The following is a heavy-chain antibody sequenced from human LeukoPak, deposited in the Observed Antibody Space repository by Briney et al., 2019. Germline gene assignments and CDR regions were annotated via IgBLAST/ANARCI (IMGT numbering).Heavy chain of an antibody. Sequence: GGSLRLSCAASRFTFSNYAMTWVRQAPGKGLEWVSAISNSGGTNTYYSDSVKGRFTISRDNSKNTLYLQMNSLRAEDTAVYYCATSPPDGDYPFDYWGQGTLVTVSS. J-gene: IGHJ4*02. CDR3: ATSPPDGDYPFDY. D-gene: IGHD4-17*01. CDR1: RFTFSNYA. CDR2: ISNSGGTNT. V-gene: IGHV3-23*01.